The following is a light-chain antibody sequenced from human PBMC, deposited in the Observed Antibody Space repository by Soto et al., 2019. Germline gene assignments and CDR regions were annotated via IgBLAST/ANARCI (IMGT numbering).Light chain of an antibody. CDR1: SSDVGGYNY. J-gene: IGLJ1*01. CDR3: SSYTGSSPSYV. V-gene: IGLV2-14*03. CDR2: DVT. Sequence: QSVLTQPASVSGSPGQSITISCTGTSSDVGGYNYVSWYQHHPGKAPELMIYDVTNRSSGVSHRFSGSKSGNSASLTISGLQAEDEADYYCSSYTGSSPSYVFGAGTKVTVL.